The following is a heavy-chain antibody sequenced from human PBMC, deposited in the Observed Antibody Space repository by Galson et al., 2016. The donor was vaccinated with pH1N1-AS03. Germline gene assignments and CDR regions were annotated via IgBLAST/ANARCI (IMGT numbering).Heavy chain of an antibody. CDR2: ISGSGVTT. D-gene: IGHD2/OR15-2a*01. J-gene: IGHJ4*02. CDR1: GFTFSSYA. CDR3: SKGVRYAFYAQFDR. Sequence: SLRLSCAASGFTFSSYAVSWVRQTPGKGLEWVSAISGSGVTTYYAESVKGRFTISRDNSKTTVSLQMNSLSADDTAIYYCSKGVRYAFYAQFDRWGQGTLVTVSS. V-gene: IGHV3-23*01.